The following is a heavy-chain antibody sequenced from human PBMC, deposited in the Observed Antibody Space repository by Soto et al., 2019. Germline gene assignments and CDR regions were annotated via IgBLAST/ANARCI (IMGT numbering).Heavy chain of an antibody. V-gene: IGHV4-34*01. CDR3: ARGGTFTRYSSSWYGAGFAP. Sequence: SETLSLTCAVYGGSFSGYYWSWIRQPPGKELEWIGEINHSGSTNYNPSLKSRVTISVDTSKNQFSLKLSSVTAADTAVYYCARGGTFTRYSSSWYGAGFAPWGQGTLVTVSS. D-gene: IGHD6-13*01. J-gene: IGHJ5*02. CDR1: GGSFSGYY. CDR2: INHSGST.